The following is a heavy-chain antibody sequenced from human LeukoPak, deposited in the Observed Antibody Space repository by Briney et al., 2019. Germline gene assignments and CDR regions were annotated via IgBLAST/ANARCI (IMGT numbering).Heavy chain of an antibody. CDR3: ARDGARLDI. Sequence: ASVKVSCKASGYSFTNYAINWVRQAPGQGLEWMGWITGDTGDPTYAQAFTGRFVFSLDTSVTTAYLQINSLKADDTAVYYCARDGARLDIWGQGTMVTVSP. CDR2: ITGDTGDP. D-gene: IGHD4/OR15-4a*01. J-gene: IGHJ3*02. CDR1: GYSFTNYA. V-gene: IGHV7-4-1*02.